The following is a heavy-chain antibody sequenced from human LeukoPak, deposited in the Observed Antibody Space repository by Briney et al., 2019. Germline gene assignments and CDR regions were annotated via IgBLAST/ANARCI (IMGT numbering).Heavy chain of an antibody. CDR1: GYTFTSYG. CDR3: AQTLEYSSSWV. V-gene: IGHV1-18*01. CDR2: ISAYNGNT. D-gene: IGHD6-6*01. J-gene: IGHJ4*02. Sequence: GASVKVSCKASGYTFTSYGISWVRQAPGQGLEWMGWISAYNGNTNYAQKLQVRLTMTTDTSTSTAYMERRSLRSDDTAVYYCAQTLEYSSSWVWGQGTLVTVSS.